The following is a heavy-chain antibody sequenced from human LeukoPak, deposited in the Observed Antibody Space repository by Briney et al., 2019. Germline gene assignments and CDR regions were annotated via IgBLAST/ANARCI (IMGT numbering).Heavy chain of an antibody. CDR3: ARSSYYDFWSGYTVGAFDI. J-gene: IGHJ3*02. D-gene: IGHD3-3*01. CDR2: ISGSGGST. Sequence: PGGSLRLSCAASGFTFSSYAMSWVRQAPGKGLEWVSAISGSGGSTYYADSVKGRFTISRDNSKKTLYLQIKSLKTENTAVYYCARSSYYDFWSGYTVGAFDIWGQGTMVTVSS. CDR1: GFTFSSYA. V-gene: IGHV3-23*01.